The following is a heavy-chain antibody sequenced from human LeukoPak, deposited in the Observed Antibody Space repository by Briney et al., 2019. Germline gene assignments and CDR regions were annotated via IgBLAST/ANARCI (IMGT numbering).Heavy chain of an antibody. CDR1: GGSISSSSYY. D-gene: IGHD3-3*01. J-gene: IGHJ5*02. CDR3: AREGDDFWSGYLNWFDP. CDR2: IKQDGSEK. V-gene: IGHV3-7*01. Sequence: ETLSLTCTVSGGSISSSSYYWGWVRQAPGKGLEWVANIKQDGSEKYYVDSVKGRFTISRDNAKNSLYLQMNSLRAEDTAVYYCAREGDDFWSGYLNWFDPWGQGTLVTVSS.